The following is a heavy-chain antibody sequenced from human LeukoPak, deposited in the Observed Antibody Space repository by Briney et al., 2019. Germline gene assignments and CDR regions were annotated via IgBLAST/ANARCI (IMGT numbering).Heavy chain of an antibody. V-gene: IGHV3-23*01. Sequence: GGSLRLSCVASGFTFSDFAMSWVRQAPGKGLEWVSTISGSGGSTFYADSVKGRFTISRDNSKNTLYLQMNSLRAEDTAVYYCAKDNPKGRTGFDYWGQGTLVTVSS. CDR3: AKDNPKGRTGFDY. CDR2: ISGSGGST. J-gene: IGHJ4*02. CDR1: GFTFSDFA. D-gene: IGHD1-14*01.